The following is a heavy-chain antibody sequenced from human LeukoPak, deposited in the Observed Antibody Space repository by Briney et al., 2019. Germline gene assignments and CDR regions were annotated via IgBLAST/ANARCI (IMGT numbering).Heavy chain of an antibody. CDR3: AREERGRAAVTGIRWYAFDV. CDR2: IYYSGST. V-gene: IGHV4-30-4*01. CDR1: GGSVSSGDSY. J-gene: IGHJ3*01. D-gene: IGHD2-21*02. Sequence: PSETLSLTCTVSGGSVSSGDSYWSWIRRPPGKGLEWVGYIYYSGSTYYNPSLKSRVTILVDMSENQVSPHLSSVTAADTAVYFCAREERGRAAVTGIRWYAFDVWGQGTRVTVSS.